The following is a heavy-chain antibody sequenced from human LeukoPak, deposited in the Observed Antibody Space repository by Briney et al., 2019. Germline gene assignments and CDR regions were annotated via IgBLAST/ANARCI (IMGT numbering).Heavy chain of an antibody. CDR3: ARNALGGYYYYMDV. J-gene: IGHJ6*03. Sequence: SVKVSCKASGGTFSSYALSWVRQAPGQGLEWMGGIIPMFGTTDYAQKFQGRVTITADKSTTTAYMELSSLRSEDTAVYYCARNALGGYYYYMDVWGKGTTVTVSS. V-gene: IGHV1-69*06. CDR1: GGTFSSYA. D-gene: IGHD3-3*01. CDR2: IIPMFGTT.